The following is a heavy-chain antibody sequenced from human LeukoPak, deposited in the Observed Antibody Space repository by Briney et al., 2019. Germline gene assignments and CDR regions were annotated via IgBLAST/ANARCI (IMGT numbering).Heavy chain of an antibody. J-gene: IGHJ4*02. Sequence: GALRLSCAASGFTFSSYGMSWVRQAPGKGLDWVSAISGSGGKTYYADSVKGRFTISRDNSKNTLYLQMNSLRAEDTAVYYCAKDQVGAILWFDNWGQGTLVTVSS. CDR3: AKDQVGAILWFDN. D-gene: IGHD1-26*01. CDR1: GFTFSSYG. CDR2: ISGSGGKT. V-gene: IGHV3-23*01.